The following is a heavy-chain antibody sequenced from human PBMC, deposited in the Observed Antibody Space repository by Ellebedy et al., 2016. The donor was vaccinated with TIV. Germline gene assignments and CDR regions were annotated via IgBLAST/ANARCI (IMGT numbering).Heavy chain of an antibody. CDR3: ARGYDNTGFYDCPYDH. Sequence: MPSETLSLTCSVSGGSIGRYFWTWIRQSPEKGLEWIGYVFSSGYTNYNPSLESRVTISIDTSKGQFSLRLTSVTAADPAVYYCARGYDNTGFYDCPYDHWGQGTLVTVSS. D-gene: IGHD2-21*02. V-gene: IGHV4-59*01. CDR2: VFSSGYT. J-gene: IGHJ4*02. CDR1: GGSIGRYF.